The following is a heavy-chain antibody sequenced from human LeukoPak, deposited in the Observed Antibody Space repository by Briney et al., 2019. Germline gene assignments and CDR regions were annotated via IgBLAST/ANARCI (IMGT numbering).Heavy chain of an antibody. CDR3: ASLPTYYYDSSALDI. Sequence: ASVKVSCKASGYTFTGYYMHWVRQAPGQGLEWMGRINPNSGGTNYAQKFQGRVTMTRDTSISTAYMELSRLRSDDTAVYYCASLPTYYYDSSALDIWGQGTMVTVSS. D-gene: IGHD3-22*01. CDR1: GYTFTGYY. CDR2: INPNSGGT. J-gene: IGHJ3*02. V-gene: IGHV1-2*06.